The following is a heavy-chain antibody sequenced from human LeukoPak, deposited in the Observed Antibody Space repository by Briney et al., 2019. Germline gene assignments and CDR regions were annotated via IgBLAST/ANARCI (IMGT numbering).Heavy chain of an antibody. V-gene: IGHV4-59*01. J-gene: IGHJ4*02. D-gene: IGHD2-8*01. Sequence: SETLSLTCSVSGASINDYYWTWIRQPPGKGLEWIGYVYHTGTSGYHPSLKSRVALSLDTSKNHVSLKLRSVTAADPAVYFCTRVVNGGHFDYWGQGTLVTVS. CDR3: TRVVNGGHFDY. CDR2: VYHTGTS. CDR1: GASINDYY.